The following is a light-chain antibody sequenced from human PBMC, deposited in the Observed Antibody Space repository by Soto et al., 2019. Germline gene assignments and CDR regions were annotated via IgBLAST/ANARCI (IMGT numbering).Light chain of an antibody. CDR1: QSISSW. J-gene: IGKJ4*01. CDR3: QQSYSNPLT. Sequence: DIQMTQSPSTLSASVGDRVTITCRASQSISSWLAWYQQKPGKAPKLLIYMESTLERGVPSRFSGSGSGTEFTLTIRSLQPEDCATYYCQQSYSNPLTFGGGTKV. CDR2: MES. V-gene: IGKV1-5*03.